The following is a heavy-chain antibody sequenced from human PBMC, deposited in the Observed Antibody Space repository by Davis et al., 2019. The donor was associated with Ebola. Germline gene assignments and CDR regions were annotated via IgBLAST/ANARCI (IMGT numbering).Heavy chain of an antibody. Sequence: ASVKVSCKASGGTLSSYAISWVRQAPGQRLEWMGWINAGNGNTKYSQKFQGRVTITRDTSASTAYMELSSLRSEDTAVYYCARDGEYSSSYKYNWFDPWGQGTLVTVSS. V-gene: IGHV1-3*01. CDR2: INAGNGNT. J-gene: IGHJ5*02. D-gene: IGHD6-6*01. CDR1: GGTLSSYA. CDR3: ARDGEYSSSYKYNWFDP.